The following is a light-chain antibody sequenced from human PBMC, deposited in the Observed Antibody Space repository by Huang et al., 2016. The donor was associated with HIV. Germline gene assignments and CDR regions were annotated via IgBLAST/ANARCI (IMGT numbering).Light chain of an antibody. CDR1: QSVSSY. CDR3: QQRSNWPLFT. J-gene: IGKJ3*01. Sequence: EIVFTQSPATLSLSPGERATLSCRASQSVSSYLAWYQQKPGPAPRRLIYDASNRATGSPARFSGSGSGTDFTLTISSLEPEEFAVYYCQQRSNWPLFTFGPGTKVDIK. CDR2: DAS. V-gene: IGKV3-11*01.